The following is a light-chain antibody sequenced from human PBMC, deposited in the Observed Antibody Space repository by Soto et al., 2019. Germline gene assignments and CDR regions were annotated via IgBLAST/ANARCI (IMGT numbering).Light chain of an antibody. V-gene: IGKV3-20*01. CDR2: GAS. Sequence: EIVLTQSPGTLSLSPGERATLSCRASQSVSSNYLAWYQQKPGQAPRLLISGASSRATGLPDRFSGSGSGTDFTLTISRLEPEDFAVYYCQQYDTSPWTFGQGTKVEIK. CDR3: QQYDTSPWT. J-gene: IGKJ1*01. CDR1: QSVSSNY.